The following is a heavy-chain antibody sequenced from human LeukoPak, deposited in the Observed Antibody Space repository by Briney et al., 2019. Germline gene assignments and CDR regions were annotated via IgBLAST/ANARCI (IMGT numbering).Heavy chain of an antibody. Sequence: ASVKVSCKASGGTFSSYAISWVRQAPGQGLEWMGRIIPNLGIANYAQKFQGRVMITADKSTSTAYMELSSLRSEDTAVYYCARALQTGTTDYWGQGTLVTVSS. CDR1: GGTFSSYA. V-gene: IGHV1-69*04. CDR2: IIPNLGIA. J-gene: IGHJ4*02. D-gene: IGHD1-1*01. CDR3: ARALQTGTTDY.